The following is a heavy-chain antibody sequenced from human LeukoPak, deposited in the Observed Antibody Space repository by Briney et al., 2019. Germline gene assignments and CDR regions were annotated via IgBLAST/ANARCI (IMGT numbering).Heavy chain of an antibody. J-gene: IGHJ3*02. V-gene: IGHV1-8*03. CDR2: MNPNSGNT. Sequence: ASVKVSCKASGYTFTSYDINWVRQATGQGLEWMGWMNPNSGNTGYAQKFQGRVTITRNTSISTAYMELSSLRSEDTAVYYCARTMIVDGSAFDIWGQGTMVTVSS. CDR3: ARTMIVDGSAFDI. D-gene: IGHD3-22*01. CDR1: GYTFTSYD.